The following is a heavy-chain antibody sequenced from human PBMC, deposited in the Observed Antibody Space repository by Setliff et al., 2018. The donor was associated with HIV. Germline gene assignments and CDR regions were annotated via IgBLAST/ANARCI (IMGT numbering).Heavy chain of an antibody. Sequence: ASVKVSCKASGYTFTRHYLHWVRLAPGQGLEWMGWINPNSGDTNYAQKFQGRVTMTRDTSINAAYMELRSLRSDDTAVYYCASLSEWGYFDYWGQGTLVTVSS. D-gene: IGHD1-26*01. CDR2: INPNSGDT. CDR3: ASLSEWGYFDY. J-gene: IGHJ4*02. V-gene: IGHV1-2*02. CDR1: GYTFTRHY.